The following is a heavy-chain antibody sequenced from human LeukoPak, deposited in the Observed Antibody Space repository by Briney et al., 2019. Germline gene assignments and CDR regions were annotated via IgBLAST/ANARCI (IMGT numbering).Heavy chain of an antibody. CDR2: IKEDGSQK. V-gene: IGHV3-7*01. D-gene: IGHD2-2*01. CDR1: GFTFSDSW. J-gene: IGHJ5*02. Sequence: GGSLRLSXAASGFTFSDSWMTWVRQTPGKGLEWVANIKEDGSQKYYVDSVKGRFTISRDNAKNSLYLQMNGLRVEDTALYYCARDMHGPWFDPWGQGILVTVSS. CDR3: ARDMHGPWFDP.